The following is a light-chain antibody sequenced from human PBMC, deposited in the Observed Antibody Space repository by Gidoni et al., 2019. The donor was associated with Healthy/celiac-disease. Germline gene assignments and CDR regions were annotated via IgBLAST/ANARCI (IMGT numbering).Light chain of an antibody. CDR3: QQYNNWPPWT. Sequence: EIVMTQSPATLSVSPGERATLSCRASKSVSSNLAWYQPKPGQAPRLLIYGASTRATGIPARFSGSGSGTEFTLTISSLQSEDFAVYYCQQYNNWPPWTFGQGTKVEIK. J-gene: IGKJ1*01. CDR1: KSVSSN. V-gene: IGKV3-15*01. CDR2: GAS.